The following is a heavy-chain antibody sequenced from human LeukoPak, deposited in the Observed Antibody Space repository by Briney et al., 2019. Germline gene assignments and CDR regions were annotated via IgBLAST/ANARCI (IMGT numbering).Heavy chain of an antibody. CDR2: INPSGRST. Sequence: ASVKVSCKASGGTFSSDAISWVRQAPGQGLEWMGIINPSGRSTSSAQKFQGRVTMTRDTSTSTVYMELSSLRSEDTAVYYCAREIGPIQLHLWGSAFDYWGQGTLVTVSS. CDR3: AREIGPIQLHLWGSAFDY. CDR1: GGTFSSDA. J-gene: IGHJ4*02. D-gene: IGHD5-18*01. V-gene: IGHV1-46*01.